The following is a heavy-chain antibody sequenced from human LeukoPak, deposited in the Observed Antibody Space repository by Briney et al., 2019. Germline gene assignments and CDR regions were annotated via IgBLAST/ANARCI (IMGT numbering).Heavy chain of an antibody. Sequence: PSETLSLTCAVPGYSISSAYYWVWIRQPPGKGLEWIGTIYHSGSTYYNPSLESRVSLSVDTSKNQFSLMLTSVTAADTAVYYCARTRWDSGTYYYMDVWGKGTTVTVSS. D-gene: IGHD1-1*01. CDR3: ARTRWDSGTYYYMDV. CDR2: IYHSGST. V-gene: IGHV4-38-2*01. CDR1: GYSISSAYY. J-gene: IGHJ6*03.